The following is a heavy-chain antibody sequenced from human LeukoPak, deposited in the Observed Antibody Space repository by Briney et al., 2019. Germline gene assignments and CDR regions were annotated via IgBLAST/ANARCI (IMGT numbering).Heavy chain of an antibody. J-gene: IGHJ3*02. D-gene: IGHD3-22*01. Sequence: GGSLRLSCAASGFTFSTYEINWVRQAPGKGLEWVSYIISSGSTIYYADSVKGRFTISRDNAKNSLYLQMNSLRAEDTAVYYCARLGYYYDSSGYYYDFGAFDIWGQGTMVTVSS. CDR3: ARLGYYYDSSGYYYDFGAFDI. V-gene: IGHV3-48*03. CDR1: GFTFSTYE. CDR2: IISSGSTI.